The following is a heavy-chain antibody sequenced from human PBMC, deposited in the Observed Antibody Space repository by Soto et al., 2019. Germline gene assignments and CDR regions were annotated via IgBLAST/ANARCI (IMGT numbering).Heavy chain of an antibody. V-gene: IGHV3-30-3*01. D-gene: IGHD2-2*01. Sequence: GGSLRLSCAASGFTFSSYAMNWVRQAPGKGLEWVAVISFDGSNKYYADSVKGRFTISRDNSKNTLYLQMNSLRAEDMAVYFCARGPSSLTRFDYWGQGTLVTVSS. CDR3: ARGPSSLTRFDY. CDR2: ISFDGSNK. J-gene: IGHJ4*02. CDR1: GFTFSSYA.